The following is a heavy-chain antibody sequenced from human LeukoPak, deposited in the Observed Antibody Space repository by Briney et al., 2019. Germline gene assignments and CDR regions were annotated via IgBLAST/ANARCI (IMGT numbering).Heavy chain of an antibody. CDR2: IYWDDEK. CDR3: AHLYFYNSGGYSRAFDY. J-gene: IGHJ4*02. D-gene: IGHD3-22*01. CDR1: GFSLRTNGVG. Sequence: SGPTLVKPTQTLTLTCTFSGFSLRTNGVGVGWIRQPPGKALEGLALIYWDDEKRYSPSLRTRLTITKDTSKRQVVLTMTNMDPVDTATYYCAHLYFYNSGGYSRAFDYWGQGTQVTVSS. V-gene: IGHV2-5*02.